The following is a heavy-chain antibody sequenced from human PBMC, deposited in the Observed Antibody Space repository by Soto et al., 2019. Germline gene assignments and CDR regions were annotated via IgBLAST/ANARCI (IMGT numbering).Heavy chain of an antibody. CDR1: GFTFSSYA. CDR3: AKDYCSGGSCLYFDY. CDR2: ISGSGGST. D-gene: IGHD2-15*01. V-gene: IGHV3-23*01. Sequence: EVQLLESGGGLVQPGGSLRLSCAASGFTFSSYAMSWVRQAPGKGLEWVSAISGSGGSTYYADSVKGRFTISRDNSKNTLYLQMKSLRAEDTAVYYCAKDYCSGGSCLYFDYWGQGTLVTVSS. J-gene: IGHJ4*02.